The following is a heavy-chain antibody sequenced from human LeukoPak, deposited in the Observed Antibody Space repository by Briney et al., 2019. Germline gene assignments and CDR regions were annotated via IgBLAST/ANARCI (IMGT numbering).Heavy chain of an antibody. CDR2: IWYDGSNK. Sequence: PGGSLRLSCAASGFTFSSYGMHWVRQAPGKGLEWMAVIWYDGSNKYYADSVKGRFTISRDNSKNTLYLQMNSLRAEDTAVYYCARDPTRPESDDYGDYRGGFDYWGQGTLVIVSS. V-gene: IGHV3-33*01. CDR3: ARDPTRPESDDYGDYRGGFDY. J-gene: IGHJ4*02. D-gene: IGHD4-17*01. CDR1: GFTFSSYG.